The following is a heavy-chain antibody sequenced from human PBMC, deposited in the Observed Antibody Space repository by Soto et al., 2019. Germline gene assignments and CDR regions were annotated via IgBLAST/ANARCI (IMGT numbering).Heavy chain of an antibody. D-gene: IGHD3-22*01. V-gene: IGHV3-53*01. CDR3: ARDNPPYYYDSSGYQT. CDR2: IYSGGST. CDR1: GFTVSSNY. J-gene: IGHJ5*02. Sequence: GGSLRLSCAASGFTVSSNYMSWVRQAPGKGLEWVSVIYSGGSTYYADSVKGRFTISRDNSKNTLYLQMNSLRAEDTAVYYCARDNPPYYYDSSGYQTWGQGTLVTVS.